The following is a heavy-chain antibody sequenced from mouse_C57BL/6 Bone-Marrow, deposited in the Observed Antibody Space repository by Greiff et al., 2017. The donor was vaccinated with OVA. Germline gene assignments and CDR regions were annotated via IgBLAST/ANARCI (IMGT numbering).Heavy chain of an antibody. J-gene: IGHJ1*03. CDR1: GYAFSSYW. V-gene: IGHV1-80*01. CDR3: ARTTLSYFDV. CDR2: IYPGDGDT. D-gene: IGHD1-1*01. Sequence: QVQLQQSGAELVKPGASVKISCKASGYAFSSYWMNWVKQRPGKGLEWIGQIYPGDGDTNYNGKFKGKATLTADKSSSTAYMELRSLTSEDSAVYFCARTTLSYFDVWGTGTTVTVSS.